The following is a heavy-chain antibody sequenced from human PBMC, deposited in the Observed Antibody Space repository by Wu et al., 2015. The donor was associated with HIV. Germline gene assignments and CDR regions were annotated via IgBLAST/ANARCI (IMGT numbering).Heavy chain of an antibody. D-gene: IGHD3-10*01. V-gene: IGHV1-46*04. J-gene: IGHJ6*02. Sequence: QVQLEQSGSEVKEPQTSVTMSCKASGYIFSDYYIHWVRQAPGQGLEWVGMTNPNGGRTRFARRLLGRATMSRDTSTSTIKLSLKYLESEDTAVYFCARDREGGHGSGTSKMEGGLGVWGQGTTVIVSS. CDR3: ARDREGGHGSGTSKMEGGLGV. CDR1: GYIFSDYY. CDR2: TNPNGGRT.